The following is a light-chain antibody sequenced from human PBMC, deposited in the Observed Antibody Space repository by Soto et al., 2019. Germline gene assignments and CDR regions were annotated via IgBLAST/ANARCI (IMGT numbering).Light chain of an antibody. V-gene: IGLV2-14*01. Sequence: QSVLTQPASVSGSPGQSITISCTGTSSDVGGYNYVSWYQQHPGKAPKLMIYEVSNRPSGVSHRFSGCKSGNTASLTISGLQAEDEADYYCSSYTSSSTLSYVFGTGTKVTVL. CDR1: SSDVGGYNY. CDR2: EVS. J-gene: IGLJ1*01. CDR3: SSYTSSSTLSYV.